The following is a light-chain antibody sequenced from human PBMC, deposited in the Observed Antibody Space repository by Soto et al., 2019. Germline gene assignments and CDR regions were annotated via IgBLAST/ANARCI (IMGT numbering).Light chain of an antibody. Sequence: DLVMTQSPLSLPVTPGEPASISCRSSQSLLHSNGYNYLDWYLQKPGQSPQLLIYWGSNRASGVTDRFSGSGSGTEFTLKISRVEAEDVGIYYCMQALQTPPYTFGQGTKLEIK. V-gene: IGKV2-28*01. CDR1: QSLLHSNGYNY. CDR2: WGS. J-gene: IGKJ2*01. CDR3: MQALQTPPYT.